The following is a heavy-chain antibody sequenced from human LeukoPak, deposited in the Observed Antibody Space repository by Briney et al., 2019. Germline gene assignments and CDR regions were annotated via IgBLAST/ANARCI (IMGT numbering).Heavy chain of an antibody. Sequence: GESLKISCKGSGYIFTTYWIGWVRQLPGKGLEWMGIIYPGDSDVKYSPSFQGQVTISVDKSINTAYLQWTSLKASDTAMYYCARQIAVRTNWFDPWGQGTPVTVSS. V-gene: IGHV5-51*01. J-gene: IGHJ5*02. CDR3: ARQIAVRTNWFDP. CDR1: GYIFTTYW. CDR2: IYPGDSDV. D-gene: IGHD6-6*01.